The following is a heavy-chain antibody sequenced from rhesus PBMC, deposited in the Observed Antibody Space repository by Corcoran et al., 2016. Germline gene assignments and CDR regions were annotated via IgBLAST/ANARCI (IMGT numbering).Heavy chain of an antibody. CDR3: AREDPGGIAAAGVDY. J-gene: IGHJ4*01. Sequence: QVQLQESGPGLVKPSETLSLTCAVSGGSVSSSNWWSWIRQPPGKGLEWIGYISGSSGSTYYNPSLNSRVTISTDTSKNQFSLKLSSVTAADTAVYYCAREDPGGIAAAGVDYWGQGVLVTVSS. V-gene: IGHV4-65*01. CDR2: ISGSSGST. CDR1: GGSVSSSNW. D-gene: IGHD6-43*01.